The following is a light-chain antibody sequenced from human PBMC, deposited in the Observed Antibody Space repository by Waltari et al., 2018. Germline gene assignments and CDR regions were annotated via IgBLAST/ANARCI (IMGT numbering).Light chain of an antibody. CDR1: QSVLYSSNNKNY. V-gene: IGKV4-1*01. J-gene: IGKJ1*01. Sequence: DSVMTQSPDSLAVSLGERATINCKPSQSVLYSSNNKNYLAWYQQKPGQPPKLLIYWASTRESGVPDRFSGSGSGTDFTLTISSLQAEDVAVYYCQQYYSTPPTFGQGTKVEIK. CDR3: QQYYSTPPT. CDR2: WAS.